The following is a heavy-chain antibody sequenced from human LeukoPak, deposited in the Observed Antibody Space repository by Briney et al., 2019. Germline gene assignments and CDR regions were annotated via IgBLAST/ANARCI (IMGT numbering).Heavy chain of an antibody. CDR3: AKDRPNYHESNGHYYRLNGDS. V-gene: IGHV3-23*01. Sequence: GGSLRLSCAASGFTFNIYAMSWVRQAPGKGLEWVSSITSSGDATFHADPVKDRFTISRDNSKSTLYLQMSRLRVEDTAVYYCAKDRPNYHESNGHYYRLNGDSWGQGTLVTVSS. CDR2: ITSSGDAT. CDR1: GFTFNIYA. D-gene: IGHD3-22*01. J-gene: IGHJ5*01.